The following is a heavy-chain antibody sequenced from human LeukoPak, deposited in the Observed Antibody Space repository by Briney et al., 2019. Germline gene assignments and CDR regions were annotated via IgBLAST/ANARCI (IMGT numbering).Heavy chain of an antibody. D-gene: IGHD3-22*01. CDR3: ATGSGHYYDR. Sequence: QSGGSLRLSCAASGFTFSSYYMHWVRQAPGKCLEWVAVVHNDGNTKYFGDSVKGRFTISRDNSKNTLYLQLSSLTAEDTAVYYCATGSGHYYDRWGQGTLVTVSS. CDR2: VHNDGNTK. V-gene: IGHV3-30*02. CDR1: GFTFSSYY. J-gene: IGHJ4*02.